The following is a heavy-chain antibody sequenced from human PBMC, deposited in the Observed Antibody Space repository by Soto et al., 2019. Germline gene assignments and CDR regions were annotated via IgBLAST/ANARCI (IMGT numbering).Heavy chain of an antibody. Sequence: QVRLQESGPRLVKPSGTLSLICTVAGGSIRSDFWSWIRQPPGKALEWIGYIHYSGVTNYNPYLRRRVIITADTSKNQFSLQLRSVIAADTALYLCAREHYAFGKAFEIWGPGTVVTVSS. V-gene: IGHV4-59*01. CDR2: IHYSGVT. D-gene: IGHD3-16*01. J-gene: IGHJ3*02. CDR1: GGSIRSDF. CDR3: AREHYAFGKAFEI.